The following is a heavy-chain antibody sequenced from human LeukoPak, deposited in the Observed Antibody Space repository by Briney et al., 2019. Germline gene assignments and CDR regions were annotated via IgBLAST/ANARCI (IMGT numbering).Heavy chain of an antibody. Sequence: GESLKISCKTSGYXFTNYWIVWVRQMPGKSLEWMGMINPGDTNIAYSPSFQGQVTISADRSINTAYLQWSSLKASDTAMYYCARPRRAERDEDFWGQGTLVTVSS. D-gene: IGHD1-1*01. CDR3: ARPRRAERDEDF. CDR2: INPGDTNI. V-gene: IGHV5-51*01. CDR1: GYXFTNYW. J-gene: IGHJ4*02.